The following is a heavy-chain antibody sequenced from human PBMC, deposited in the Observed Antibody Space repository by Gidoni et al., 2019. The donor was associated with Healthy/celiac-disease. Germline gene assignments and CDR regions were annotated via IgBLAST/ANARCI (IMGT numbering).Heavy chain of an antibody. J-gene: IGHJ4*02. V-gene: IGHV1-69*08. CDR3: ARDGEYGSGSYYDY. CDR2: IIPILGIA. Sequence: QVQLVQSGAEVKKPGSSVQVSCKASGGTFSSYTISWVRQAPGQGLEWMGRIIPILGIANYAQKFQGRVTITADKSTSTAYMELSSLRSEDTAVYLCARDGEYGSGSYYDYWGQGTLVTVSS. CDR1: GGTFSSYT. D-gene: IGHD3-10*01.